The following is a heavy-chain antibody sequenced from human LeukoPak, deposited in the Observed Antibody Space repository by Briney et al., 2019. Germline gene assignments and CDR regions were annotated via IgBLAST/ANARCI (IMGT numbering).Heavy chain of an antibody. CDR3: ARGPDYGDYEDY. Sequence: GGSLRLSCAASGFTFTTYWMSWVRQAPGKGLEWVANIKQDGNEKYYVDSVKGRFTISRDNAKNSLYLQMNSLRVEDTAVYYCARGPDYGDYEDYWGQGTLVTVSS. J-gene: IGHJ4*02. CDR2: IKQDGNEK. CDR1: GFTFTTYW. D-gene: IGHD4-17*01. V-gene: IGHV3-7*01.